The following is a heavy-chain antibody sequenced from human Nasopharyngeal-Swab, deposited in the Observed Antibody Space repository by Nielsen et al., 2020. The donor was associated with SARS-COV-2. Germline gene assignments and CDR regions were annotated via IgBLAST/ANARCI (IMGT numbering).Heavy chain of an antibody. CDR2: ISWNGNIR. J-gene: IGHJ2*01. V-gene: IGHV3-9*01. D-gene: IGHD1-20*01. CDR1: GFTFDDYA. CDR3: ARENNWEALRYIDL. Sequence: GGSLRLSCETSGFTFDDYAMYWVRQAPGKGLGWVSGISWNGNIRGHADSLEGRFTISRDNAKSSLYLQMNSLRVEDTALYYCARENNWEALRYIDLWGRGTLVTVSS.